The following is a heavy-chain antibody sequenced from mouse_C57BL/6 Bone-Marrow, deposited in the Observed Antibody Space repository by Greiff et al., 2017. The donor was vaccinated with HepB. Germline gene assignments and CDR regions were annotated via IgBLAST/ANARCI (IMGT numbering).Heavy chain of an antibody. J-gene: IGHJ1*03. CDR2: IWRGGST. V-gene: IGHV2-5*01. CDR1: GFSLTSYG. Sequence: VQLQESGPGLVQPSQSLSITCTVSGFSLTSYGVHWVRQSPGKGLEWLGVIWRGGSTDYNAAFMSRLSITKDNSKSQVFFKMNSLQADDTAIYYFDEHPSGYLWYFDVWGTGTTVTVSS. CDR3: DEHPSGYLWYFDV. D-gene: IGHD2-2*01.